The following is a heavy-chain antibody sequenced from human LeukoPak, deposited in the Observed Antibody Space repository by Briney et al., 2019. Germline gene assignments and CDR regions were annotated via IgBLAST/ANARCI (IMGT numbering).Heavy chain of an antibody. Sequence: GGSLRLSCVVSGFTVNSNYMSWVRQAPGKGLEWVSVIYSGGTTNYADSVKGRFIVYRDNSKSTLYLQMNSLRVEDTAVYYCAGKVTTGYWGQGTLVTVSS. CDR3: AGKVTTGY. CDR1: GFTVNSNY. V-gene: IGHV3-66*01. D-gene: IGHD4-17*01. CDR2: IYSGGTT. J-gene: IGHJ4*02.